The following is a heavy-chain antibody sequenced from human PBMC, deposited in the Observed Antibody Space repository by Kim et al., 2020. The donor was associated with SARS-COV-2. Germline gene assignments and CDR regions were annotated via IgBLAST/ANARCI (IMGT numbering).Heavy chain of an antibody. J-gene: IGHJ4*02. V-gene: IGHV3-48*03. D-gene: IGHD7-27*01. Sequence: GGSLRLSCAASGFTFSSYEMNWVRQAPGKGLEWVSYISSSGSTIYYADSVKGRFTISRDNAKNSLYLQMNSLRAEDTAVYYCARAGDVVTFLFDYWGQGTLGTVSS. CDR3: ARAGDVVTFLFDY. CDR2: ISSSGSTI. CDR1: GFTFSSYE.